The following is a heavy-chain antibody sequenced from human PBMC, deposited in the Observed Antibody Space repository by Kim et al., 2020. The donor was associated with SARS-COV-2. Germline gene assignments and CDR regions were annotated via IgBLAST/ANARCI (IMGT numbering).Heavy chain of an antibody. CDR2: IYPGDSDT. D-gene: IGHD3-22*01. CDR3: ARHRAAWYYYDSSTTDDAFDI. Sequence: GESLKISCKGSGYSFTSYWIGWVRQMPGKGLEWMGIIYPGDSDTRYSPSFQGQVTIPADKSISTAYLQWSSLKASDTAMYYCARHRAAWYYYDSSTTDDAFDIWGQGTMVTVSS. CDR1: GYSFTSYW. V-gene: IGHV5-51*01. J-gene: IGHJ3*02.